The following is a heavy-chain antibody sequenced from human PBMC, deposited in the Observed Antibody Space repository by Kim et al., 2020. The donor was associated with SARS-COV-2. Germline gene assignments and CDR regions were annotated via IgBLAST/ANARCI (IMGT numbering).Heavy chain of an antibody. J-gene: IGHJ6*02. Sequence: GGSLRLSCAASGFTFSSYGMHWVRQAPGKGLEWVAVISYDGSNKYYADSVKGRFTISRDNSKNTMYLQMNSLRAEDTAVYYCAKDCGWYVWSYYYYGMDVWGQGTTVTVSS. CDR3: AKDCGWYVWSYYYYGMDV. CDR1: GFTFSSYG. V-gene: IGHV3-30*18. CDR2: ISYDGSNK. D-gene: IGHD6-19*01.